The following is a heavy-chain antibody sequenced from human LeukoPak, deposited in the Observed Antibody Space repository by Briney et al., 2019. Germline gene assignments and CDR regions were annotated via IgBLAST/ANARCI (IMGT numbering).Heavy chain of an antibody. J-gene: IGHJ4*02. CDR3: ATDSTALVVADTRTFDY. CDR2: FDPEDGET. CDR1: GYTLTELS. V-gene: IGHV1-24*01. Sequence: ASVKVSCKFSGYTLTELSMHWVRQAPGKGLEWMGGFDPEDGETIYAQKFQGRVTMTEDTSTDTAYMELRSLRSEDTAVYHCATDSTALVVADTRTFDYWGQGTLVTVSS. D-gene: IGHD2-15*01.